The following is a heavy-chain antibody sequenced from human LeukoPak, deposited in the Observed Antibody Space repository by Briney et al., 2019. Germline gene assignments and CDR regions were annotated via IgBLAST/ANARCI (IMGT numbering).Heavy chain of an antibody. CDR2: ISGSGGST. D-gene: IGHD5-18*01. Sequence: GGSLRLSCAASGFTFSSYAMSRVRQAPGKGLEWVPAISGSGGSTYYADSVKGRFTISRDNSKNTLYLQMNSLRAEDTAVYYCAKVAMVTPYYFDYWGQGTLVTVSS. V-gene: IGHV3-23*01. J-gene: IGHJ4*02. CDR1: GFTFSSYA. CDR3: AKVAMVTPYYFDY.